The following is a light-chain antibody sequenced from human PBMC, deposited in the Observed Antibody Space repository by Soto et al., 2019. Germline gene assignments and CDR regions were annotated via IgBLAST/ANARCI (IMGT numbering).Light chain of an antibody. J-gene: IGLJ1*01. CDR1: SSDFGSYNR. Sequence: QSVLTQPPSVSGSPGQSVTISCTGTSSDFGSYNRVSWYQQPPGTAPKLIIYEVNNRPSGVPDRFSGSKSGNTASLTITGLQAEDEADYYCSSYTSSSTLYVFGTGTKVTVL. CDR2: EVN. CDR3: SSYTSSSTLYV. V-gene: IGLV2-18*02.